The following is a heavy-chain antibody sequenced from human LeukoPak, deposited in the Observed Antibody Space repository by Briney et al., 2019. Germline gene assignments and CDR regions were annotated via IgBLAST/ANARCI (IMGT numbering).Heavy chain of an antibody. CDR3: ARGWELANWFDP. V-gene: IGHV4-59*01. J-gene: IGHJ5*02. D-gene: IGHD1-1*01. CDR1: GGSISHYY. Sequence: SETLSLTCTVSGGSISHYYWSWIRQPPGKGLEWIGYIYYSGSTNYNPSLKSRVTISVDTSKNQFSLKLSSVTAADTAVYYCARGWELANWFDPWGQGTLVTVSS. CDR2: IYYSGST.